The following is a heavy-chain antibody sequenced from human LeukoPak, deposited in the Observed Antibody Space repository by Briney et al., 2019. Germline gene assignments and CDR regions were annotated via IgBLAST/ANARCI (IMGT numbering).Heavy chain of an antibody. CDR1: RFTFSSYG. V-gene: IGHV3-21*01. CDR2: ITSTSSYI. Sequence: PGGSLRLSCAASRFTFSSYGMHWVRQAPGKGLEWVSSITSTSSYIYYADSVKGRFTISRDNAKNSLYLQMNSLRAEDTALYFCARDPYSGNYGNYYYYYMDVWGKGTTVTISS. D-gene: IGHD1-26*01. J-gene: IGHJ6*03. CDR3: ARDPYSGNYGNYYYYYMDV.